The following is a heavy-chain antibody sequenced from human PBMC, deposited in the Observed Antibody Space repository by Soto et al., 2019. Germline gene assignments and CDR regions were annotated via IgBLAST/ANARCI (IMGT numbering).Heavy chain of an antibody. Sequence: GSLRLSCAASGFTFSDYYMSWIRQAPGKGLEWVSYISSSGSTIYYADSVKGRFTISRDNAKNSLYLQMNSLRAEDTAVYYCARDMYCSSTSCYAAVSSAFDIWGQGTMVTVSS. CDR2: ISSSGSTI. V-gene: IGHV3-11*01. CDR1: GFTFSDYY. D-gene: IGHD2-2*01. CDR3: ARDMYCSSTSCYAAVSSAFDI. J-gene: IGHJ3*02.